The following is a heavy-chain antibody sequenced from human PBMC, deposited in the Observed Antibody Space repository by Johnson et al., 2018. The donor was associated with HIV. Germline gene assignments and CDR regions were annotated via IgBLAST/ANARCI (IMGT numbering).Heavy chain of an antibody. CDR3: ARGGSSGYYIFRAFDI. CDR2: IKQDETEK. V-gene: IGHV3-7*01. J-gene: IGHJ3*02. Sequence: VQLVESGGGVVQPGRSLRLSCAASGFIFSSYAMHWVRQAPGKGLEWVANIKQDETEKHYVDSVKGRFTISRDNAKNSLYLQMNSLRAEDTAVYYCARGGSSGYYIFRAFDIWGQGTMVTVSS. D-gene: IGHD3-22*01. CDR1: GFIFSSYA.